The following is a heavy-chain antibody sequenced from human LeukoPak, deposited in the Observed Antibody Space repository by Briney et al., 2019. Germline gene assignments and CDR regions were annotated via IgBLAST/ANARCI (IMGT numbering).Heavy chain of an antibody. CDR1: GFTFSDYY. Sequence: GGSLRLSCAASGFTFSDYYMSWIRQAPGKGLEWVSYISSSSSTIYYVDSVKGRFTISRDNAKNSLYLQMNSLRAEDTAVYYCARAYYYDSSGYYYRVSDYWGQGTLVTVSS. CDR2: ISSSSSTI. V-gene: IGHV3-11*04. D-gene: IGHD3-22*01. CDR3: ARAYYYDSSGYYYRVSDY. J-gene: IGHJ4*02.